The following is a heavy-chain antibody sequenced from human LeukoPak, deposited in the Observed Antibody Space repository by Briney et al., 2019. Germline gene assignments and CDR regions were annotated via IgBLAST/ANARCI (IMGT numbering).Heavy chain of an antibody. D-gene: IGHD3-16*01. CDR2: IIPILGIA. CDR1: VGTFSRYA. CDR3: ASGLLGDRSYYYYMDV. J-gene: IGHJ6*03. Sequence: SSVNVSCKASVGTFSRYAISWVRQAPGQGLEWMGRIIPILGIANYAQKFQGRVTITADKSTSTAYMELSSLRSEDTAVYYCASGLLGDRSYYYYMDVRGKGTTVTVSS. V-gene: IGHV1-69*04.